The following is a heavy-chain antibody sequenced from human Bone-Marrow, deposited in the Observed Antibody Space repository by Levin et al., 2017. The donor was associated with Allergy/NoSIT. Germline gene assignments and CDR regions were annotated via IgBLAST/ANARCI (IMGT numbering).Heavy chain of an antibody. Sequence: GGSLRLSCAASGFTFSSYSMNWVRQAPGKGLEWVSSISSSSSYIYYADSVKGRFTISRDNAKNSLYLQMNSLRAEDTAVYYCARRAKVTGDYFDYWGQGTLVTVSS. V-gene: IGHV3-21*01. D-gene: IGHD4-17*01. CDR3: ARRAKVTGDYFDY. J-gene: IGHJ4*02. CDR2: ISSSSSYI. CDR1: GFTFSSYS.